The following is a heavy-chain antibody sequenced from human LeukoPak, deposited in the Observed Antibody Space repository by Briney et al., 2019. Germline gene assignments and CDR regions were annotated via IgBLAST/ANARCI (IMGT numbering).Heavy chain of an antibody. Sequence: SETLSLTCTVSGGSISSFYWSWIRQPPGKGLGWIGYIYYTGSTNYNSSLKSRVTISVDTSKNQFSLNLSSVTAADTAMYYCARGGYYFDYWGQGTLVTVSS. CDR1: GGSISSFY. CDR3: ARGGYYFDY. CDR2: IYYTGST. V-gene: IGHV4-59*01. J-gene: IGHJ4*02.